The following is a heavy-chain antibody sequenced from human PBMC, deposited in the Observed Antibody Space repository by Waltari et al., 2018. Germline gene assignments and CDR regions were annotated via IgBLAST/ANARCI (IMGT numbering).Heavy chain of an antibody. CDR2: ISGSGGGT. CDR3: AKGYFYDTSTTFDY. CDR1: GFTFNNYA. J-gene: IGHJ4*02. V-gene: IGHV3-23*01. Sequence: EVQLLESGGGLVQSGGSLRLSCAAYGFTFNNYAMSWVRQDPGKGLEWVSTISGSGGGTYSADSVKGRFTISRDNSKNTLYLQMNSLRPEDTAVYYCAKGYFYDTSTTFDYWGQGTLVTVSS. D-gene: IGHD3-22*01.